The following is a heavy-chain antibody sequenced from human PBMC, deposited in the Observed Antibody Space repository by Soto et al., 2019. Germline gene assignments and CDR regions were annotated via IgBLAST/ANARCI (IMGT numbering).Heavy chain of an antibody. J-gene: IGHJ5*02. CDR3: ARWWSGSRQGFDP. CDR1: GGSISSGDYY. CDR2: TYYSGST. D-gene: IGHD3-3*01. V-gene: IGHV4-31*03. Sequence: QVQLQESGPGLVKPSQTLSLTCTVSGGSISSGDYYWSWIRQHPGKGLEWIGYTYYSGSTYYNPALTSRVTVSXAXTKNPVSLKLSSVTAADTAVYYCARWWSGSRQGFDPWGQGTLVTVSS.